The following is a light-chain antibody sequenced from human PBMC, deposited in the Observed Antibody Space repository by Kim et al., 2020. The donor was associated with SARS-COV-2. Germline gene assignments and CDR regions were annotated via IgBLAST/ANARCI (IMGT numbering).Light chain of an antibody. CDR3: QAWDRTTMV. V-gene: IGLV3-1*01. CDR1: KLGDKY. Sequence: SVSPGQPASTTWSGDKLGDKYVCWYQQKPGQSPVLVMYQDNKRPSGIPERFSGSNSGNTATLTISGTQAMDEADYYCQAWDRTTMVFGGGTQLTVL. CDR2: QDN. J-gene: IGLJ2*01.